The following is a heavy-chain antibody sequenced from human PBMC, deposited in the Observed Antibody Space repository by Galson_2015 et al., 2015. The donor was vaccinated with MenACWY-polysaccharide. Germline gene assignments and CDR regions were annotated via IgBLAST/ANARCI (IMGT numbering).Heavy chain of an antibody. Sequence: SLRLSCAVSGFSITSYAVNWVRQAPGKGLEWVAVTSGSGTNIQYADSVKGRFTISRDTSKSTLYLQMNSLRAEDTAKYYCAKASQWGAAAVGSFDHWGQGTLVTVSS. CDR1: GFSITSYA. CDR3: AKASQWGAAAVGSFDH. J-gene: IGHJ4*02. CDR2: TSGSGTNI. V-gene: IGHV3-23*01. D-gene: IGHD6-13*01.